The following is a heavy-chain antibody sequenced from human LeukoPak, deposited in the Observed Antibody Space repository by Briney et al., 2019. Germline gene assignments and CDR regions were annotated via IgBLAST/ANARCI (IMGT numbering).Heavy chain of an antibody. J-gene: IGHJ4*02. CDR3: ASQPYYYDSSGYSRAEDY. CDR1: GGTFSSYA. D-gene: IGHD3-22*01. Sequence: SVKVSCKASGGTFSSYAISWVRQAPGQGLEWMGGIIPIFGTANYAQKFQGRVTITTDESTSTDYMELSSLRSEDTAVYYCASQPYYYDSSGYSRAEDYWGQGTLVTVSS. CDR2: IIPIFGTA. V-gene: IGHV1-69*05.